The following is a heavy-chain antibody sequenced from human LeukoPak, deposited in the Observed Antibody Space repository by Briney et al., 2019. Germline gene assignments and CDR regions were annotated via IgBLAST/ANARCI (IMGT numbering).Heavy chain of an antibody. J-gene: IGHJ6*02. CDR2: IGSSGSTI. V-gene: IGHV3-48*04. CDR1: GITFSSYS. D-gene: IGHD2-15*01. CDR3: ARSGYCSGGGCYYYDGMDV. Sequence: PGGSLRLSCAASGITFSSYSMNWVRQAPGKGLEWVSYIGSSGSTIYYADSVKGRFTISRDNAKNSLYLQMNSLRAEDTAVYYCARSGYCSGGGCYYYDGMDVWGQGTTVTVSS.